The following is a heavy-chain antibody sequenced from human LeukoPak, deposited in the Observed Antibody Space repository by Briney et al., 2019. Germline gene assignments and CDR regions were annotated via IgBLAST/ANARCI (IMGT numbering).Heavy chain of an antibody. CDR3: ANGGTYSSGP. CDR2: IKPDGSAQ. Sequence: GGSLGLSWAASGFTFRISWMSWVRQPQGKGRGWVATIKPDGSAQYYVDSVKGRFTISRDNAKNSLFLQINSLRAEDTAVYYCANGGTYSSGPWGQGTLVTVSS. V-gene: IGHV3-7*01. CDR1: GFTFRISW. D-gene: IGHD3-22*01. J-gene: IGHJ5*02.